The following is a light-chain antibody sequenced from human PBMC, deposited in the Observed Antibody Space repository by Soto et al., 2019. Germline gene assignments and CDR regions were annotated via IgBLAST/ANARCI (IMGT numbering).Light chain of an antibody. CDR1: QRMSGW. J-gene: IGKJ5*01. CDR3: HSRA. CDR2: DAS. V-gene: IGKV1-5*01. Sequence: DIQMTQSPSTLSASVGDTVTITCRASQRMSGWLAWHQQKPGKAPKLLIYDASTLESGVPSRFSGSGSETEFTLTISRLQPDDFATYFCHSRAFGQGTRLEIK.